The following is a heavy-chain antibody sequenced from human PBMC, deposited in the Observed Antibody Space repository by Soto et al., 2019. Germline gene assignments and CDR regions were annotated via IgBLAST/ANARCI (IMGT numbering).Heavy chain of an antibody. CDR2: ISSSSSTI. J-gene: IGHJ4*02. CDR3: AREGPRDEWALNYFDY. CDR1: GFTFSSYS. V-gene: IGHV3-48*02. D-gene: IGHD1-26*01. Sequence: EVQLVESGGGLVQPGGSLRLSCAASGFTFSSYSMNWVRQAPGKGLEWVSYISSSSSTIYYADSVKGRFTISRDNAKNSLYLQMNSLRDEDTAVYYCAREGPRDEWALNYFDYWGQGTLVTVSS.